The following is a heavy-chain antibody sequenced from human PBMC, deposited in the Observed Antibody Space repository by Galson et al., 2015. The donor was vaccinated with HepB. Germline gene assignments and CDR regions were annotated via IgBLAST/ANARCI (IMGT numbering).Heavy chain of an antibody. CDR1: GFTFSSYS. D-gene: IGHD2-2*02. Sequence: SLRLSCAASGFTFSSYSMNWVRQAPGKGLEWVSYISSSSSTIYYADSVKGRFTISRDNAKNSLYLQMNSLRAEDTAVYYCARHSRPYCSSTSCYNDYWGQGTLVTVSS. J-gene: IGHJ4*02. CDR2: ISSSSSTI. V-gene: IGHV3-48*01. CDR3: ARHSRPYCSSTSCYNDY.